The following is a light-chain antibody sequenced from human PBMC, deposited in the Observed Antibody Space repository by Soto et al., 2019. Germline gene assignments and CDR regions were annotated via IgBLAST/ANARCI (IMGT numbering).Light chain of an antibody. CDR2: DVS. J-gene: IGLJ2*01. CDR3: CSYAGSYILL. Sequence: QSALTQPRSVSGFPKQSVTISCTGTSSDVGTYNYVSWFQQHPGKAPKLMISDVSKRPSGVPDRFSGSKSGNTASLTISGLQAEDEADYYCCSYAGSYILLFGGGTKLTVL. CDR1: SSDVGTYNY. V-gene: IGLV2-11*01.